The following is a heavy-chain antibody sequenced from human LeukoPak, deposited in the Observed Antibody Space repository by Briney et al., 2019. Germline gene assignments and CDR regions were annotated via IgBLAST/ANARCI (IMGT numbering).Heavy chain of an antibody. D-gene: IGHD6-13*01. J-gene: IGHJ4*02. V-gene: IGHV1-46*01. CDR2: INPSGGST. CDR3: ARADRIAAAGPLFDY. CDR1: GYTFTSYY. Sequence: ASVKVSCKASGYTFTSYYMHWVRQAPGQGLEWMGIINPSGGSTSYAQKFQGRVTMTRDTSTSTVYMELSSLRSEDTAVYYCARADRIAAAGPLFDYWGQGTLVTVSS.